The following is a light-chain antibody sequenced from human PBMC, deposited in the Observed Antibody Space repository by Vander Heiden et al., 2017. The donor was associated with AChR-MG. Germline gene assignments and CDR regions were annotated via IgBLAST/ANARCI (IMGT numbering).Light chain of an antibody. V-gene: IGKV1-5*03. J-gene: IGKJ1*01. CDR3: QQYNSYPWT. CDR2: KAS. CDR1: QSISSW. Sequence: DLQMTQSPSTLSASVGDRVTITCRASQSISSWLAWYQQKPGKAPKLLIYKASSLESGVPSRFSGSASGTEFTLTISSLQPDDFATYYCQQYNSYPWTFGQGTKVEI.